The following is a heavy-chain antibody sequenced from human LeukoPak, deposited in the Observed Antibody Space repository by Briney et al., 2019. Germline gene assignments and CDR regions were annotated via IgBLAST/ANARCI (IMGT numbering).Heavy chain of an antibody. Sequence: GGSLRLSCAASGFTFSSYAMNWVRQAPGKGLEWVSVISGSGGSTHYADSVKGRFTISRDNSKNTLYLQMNSLRDEDTAVYYCATTIGGYNYGPSFDYWGQGTLFTVSS. CDR1: GFTFSSYA. V-gene: IGHV3-23*01. D-gene: IGHD5-18*01. J-gene: IGHJ4*02. CDR3: ATTIGGYNYGPSFDY. CDR2: ISGSGGST.